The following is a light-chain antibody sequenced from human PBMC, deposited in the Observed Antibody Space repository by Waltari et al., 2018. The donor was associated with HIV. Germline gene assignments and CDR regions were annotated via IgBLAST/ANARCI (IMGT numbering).Light chain of an antibody. Sequence: QSTLTQPPSVSGAPGQWVTISCTGSSANIGAGHDVQWFQQVPGTAPKLLIYNNNDRPSGVPDRFSSSKSGTSASLAITGLQAEDESDYYCQSYDNSLNGWVFGGGTKLTVL. J-gene: IGLJ3*02. CDR3: QSYDNSLNGWV. CDR2: NNN. CDR1: SANIGAGHD. V-gene: IGLV1-40*01.